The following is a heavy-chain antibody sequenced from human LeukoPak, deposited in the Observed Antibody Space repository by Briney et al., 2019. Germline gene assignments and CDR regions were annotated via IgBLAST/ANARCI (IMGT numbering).Heavy chain of an antibody. V-gene: IGHV3-33*08. CDR2: IWYDGSNK. CDR1: GFTFSSYG. Sequence: PGGSLRLSCAASGFTFSSYGLHWVRQAPGKGLEWVAVIWYDGSNKYYADSVKGRFTISRDNSKNTLYLQMNSLRAEDTAVYYCARAAYDSSGYYIGLGIYYYYYGMDVWGQGTTVTVSS. CDR3: ARAAYDSSGYYIGLGIYYYYYGMDV. D-gene: IGHD3-22*01. J-gene: IGHJ6*02.